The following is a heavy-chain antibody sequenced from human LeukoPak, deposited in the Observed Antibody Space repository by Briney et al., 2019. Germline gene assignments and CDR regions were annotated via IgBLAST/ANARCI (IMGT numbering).Heavy chain of an antibody. J-gene: IGHJ2*01. V-gene: IGHV3-30*04. Sequence: GGSLRLSCAASGFTFNNYAMHWVRQAPGKGLEWVAIISFDGGENYYADSVKGRFTISRDNAKNSLYLQMNSLRAEDTAVYYCARDSYIVVPAAMPTVYFDLWGRGTPVTVSS. D-gene: IGHD2-2*01. CDR3: ARDSYIVVPAAMPTVYFDL. CDR2: ISFDGGEN. CDR1: GFTFNNYA.